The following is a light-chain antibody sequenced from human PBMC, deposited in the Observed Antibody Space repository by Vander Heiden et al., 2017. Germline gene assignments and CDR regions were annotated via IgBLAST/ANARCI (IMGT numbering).Light chain of an antibody. CDR3: QSYDSSLSGV. CDR1: SSIIGPSYD. Sequence: QSVLTQPPSVSGAPGQRVTISCTGDSSIIGPSYDVPWYQQVPGRAPKLLIFGNNNRPSGVPDRFSGSKSGTSASLAINELQAEDEADYYCQSYDSSLSGVFGGGTKLTVL. J-gene: IGLJ2*01. CDR2: GNN. V-gene: IGLV1-40*01.